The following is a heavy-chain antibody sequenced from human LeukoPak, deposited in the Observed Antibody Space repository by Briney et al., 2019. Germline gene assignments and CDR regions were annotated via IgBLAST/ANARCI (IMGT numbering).Heavy chain of an antibody. V-gene: IGHV4-39*07. Sequence: SETLSLTCTVSGGSISSSSYYWGWIRQPPGTGLEWIGSIHYSGSTNYNPSLKSRVTISVDTSKNQFSLKLSSVTAADTAVYYCARARIAAAGYDYWGQGTLVTVSS. CDR2: IHYSGST. CDR1: GGSISSSSYY. D-gene: IGHD6-13*01. CDR3: ARARIAAAGYDY. J-gene: IGHJ4*02.